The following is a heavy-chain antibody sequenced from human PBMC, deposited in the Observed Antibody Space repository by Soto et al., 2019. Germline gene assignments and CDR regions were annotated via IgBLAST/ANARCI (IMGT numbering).Heavy chain of an antibody. J-gene: IGHJ6*02. CDR2: INPNSGGT. D-gene: IGHD1-1*01. CDR3: ARGDSPEMNWNYYYYYGMDV. CDR1: GYTFTGYY. Sequence: ASVKVSCKASGYTFTGYYMHWVRQAPGQGLEWMGWINPNSGGTNYAQKFQGRVTMTRDTSISTAYMELSRLRSDDTAVYYCARGDSPEMNWNYYYYYGMDVWGQGTTVTVSS. V-gene: IGHV1-2*02.